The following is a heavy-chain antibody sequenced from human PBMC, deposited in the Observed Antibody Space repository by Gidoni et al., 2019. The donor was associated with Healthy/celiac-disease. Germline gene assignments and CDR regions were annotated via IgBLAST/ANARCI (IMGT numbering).Heavy chain of an antibody. D-gene: IGHD2-8*01. Sequence: QVQLVQSGAEVKKPGSSVKVSCKASGGTFSSSAISWVRQAPGQGLEWMGGIIPIFGTANYAQKFQGRVTITADKSTSTAYMELSSLRSEDTAVYYCARVGYCTNGVCYTGGFDYWGQGTLVTVSS. CDR2: IIPIFGTA. V-gene: IGHV1-69*06. CDR3: ARVGYCTNGVCYTGGFDY. CDR1: GGTFSSSA. J-gene: IGHJ4*02.